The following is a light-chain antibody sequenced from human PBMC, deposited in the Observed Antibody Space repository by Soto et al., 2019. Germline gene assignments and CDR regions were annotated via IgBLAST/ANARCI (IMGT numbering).Light chain of an antibody. V-gene: IGLV2-23*01. Sequence: QSALTQPVSVSGSPGQSITISCTGTSSDVGSYNLVSWYQQHPGKAPKVMIYEGSKRPSGVSNRFSGSKSGNTASLTISGLQADDESDYYCCSYAGSSTYVFGTGTKVTVL. CDR1: SSDVGSYNL. CDR3: CSYAGSSTYV. CDR2: EGS. J-gene: IGLJ1*01.